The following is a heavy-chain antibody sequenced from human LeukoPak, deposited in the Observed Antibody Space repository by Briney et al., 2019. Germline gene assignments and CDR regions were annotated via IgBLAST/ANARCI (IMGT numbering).Heavy chain of an antibody. CDR3: ARVVGGLRYFDWLPRPPSHYFDY. CDR2: FNPNTADT. D-gene: IGHD3-9*01. V-gene: IGHV1-2*02. J-gene: IGHJ4*02. Sequence: ASVKVSCKASGYLFTAYYIHRVRQAPGQGLEWMGWFNPNTADTYSTQKFQGRVTMTRDTSISTAYMELSRLRSDDTAVYYCARVVGGLRYFDWLPRPPSHYFDYWGQGTLVTVSS. CDR1: GYLFTAYY.